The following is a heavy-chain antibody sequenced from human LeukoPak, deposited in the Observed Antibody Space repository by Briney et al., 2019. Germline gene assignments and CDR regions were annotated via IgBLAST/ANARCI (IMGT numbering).Heavy chain of an antibody. CDR3: AKDTHVDTAMGISFYFDY. CDR2: ISGSGGST. D-gene: IGHD5-18*01. V-gene: IGHV3-23*01. CDR1: GFTFSSYA. J-gene: IGHJ4*02. Sequence: GGSLRLSCAASGFTFSSYAMSWVRQAPGKGLEWVSAISGSGGSTYYADSVEGRFTISRDNSKNTLYLQMNSLRAEDTAVYYCAKDTHVDTAMGISFYFDYWGQGTLITVSS.